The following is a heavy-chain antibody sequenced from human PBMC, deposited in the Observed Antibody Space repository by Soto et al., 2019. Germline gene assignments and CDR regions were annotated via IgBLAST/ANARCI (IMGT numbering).Heavy chain of an antibody. Sequence: EVQLVETGGGLIQPGGSLRLSCAASGFTVSNTYMTWVRQPPGKGLECVSVIYTAGGTNYADSVKGRFIISRDNSKNTLYHQMNSLRAEDTPVYYCARALPVAKGGFDPWGQGTLVTVSS. D-gene: IGHD2-2*01. CDR1: GFTVSNTY. CDR2: IYTAGGT. CDR3: ARALPVAKGGFDP. J-gene: IGHJ5*02. V-gene: IGHV3-53*02.